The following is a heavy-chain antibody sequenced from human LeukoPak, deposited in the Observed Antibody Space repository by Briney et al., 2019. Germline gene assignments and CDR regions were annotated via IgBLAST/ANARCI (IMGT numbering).Heavy chain of an antibody. J-gene: IGHJ4*02. CDR1: GFTFSSYS. D-gene: IGHD4-17*01. Sequence: GGSLRLSCAASGFTFSSYSMNGVRQAPGKGLEWGSSISSSSSYIYYADSVKGRFTISRDNAKNSLYLQMNSLRAEDTAVYYCARDAYGDEYFHYWGQGTLVTVSS. V-gene: IGHV3-21*01. CDR2: ISSSSSYI. CDR3: ARDAYGDEYFHY.